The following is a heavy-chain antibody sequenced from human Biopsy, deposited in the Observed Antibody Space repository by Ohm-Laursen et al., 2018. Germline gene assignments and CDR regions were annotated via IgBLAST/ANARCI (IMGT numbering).Heavy chain of an antibody. V-gene: IGHV4-59*08. J-gene: IGHJ6*02. CDR3: ARHRTHPPPGSMDV. CDR1: GGSLSGYY. Sequence: SQTLSLTCVVSGGSLSGYYWSWIRQAPGRGLEWIGLIYYRGETDYNPSLKSRVPISVDGSKNQFSLNLTSITAADTAVYYCARHRTHPPPGSMDVWGHGTTVFVSS. CDR2: IYYRGET. D-gene: IGHD2-15*01.